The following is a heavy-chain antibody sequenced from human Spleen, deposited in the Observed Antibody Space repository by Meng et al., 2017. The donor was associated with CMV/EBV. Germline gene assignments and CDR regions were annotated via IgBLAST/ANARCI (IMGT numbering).Heavy chain of an antibody. J-gene: IGHJ5*02. CDR3: ARGVVPAPEA. CDR2: IYNSGST. V-gene: IGHV4-4*07. Sequence: QVRLQESGPGLGKPSETLSLTVTVSGGSISSYYWSGIRQPAGKGLEWIGRIYNSGSTYYNPSLKSRVTISVDMSKNQFSLKLSSVTAADTAVYYCARGVVPAPEAWGQGTLVTVSS. D-gene: IGHD2-2*01. CDR1: GGSISSYY.